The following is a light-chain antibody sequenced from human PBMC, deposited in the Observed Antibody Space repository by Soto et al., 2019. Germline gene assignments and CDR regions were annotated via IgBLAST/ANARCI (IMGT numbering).Light chain of an antibody. CDR1: SSDVGGYNY. V-gene: IGLV2-14*01. CDR3: SSYTSSSTLEV. Sequence: QSVLAQPPSVSGSPGQSITISCTGTSSDVGGYNYVSWYQQHPGKAPKLMIYEVSNRPSGVSTRFSGSKSGNTASLTISGLQAEDEADYYCSSYTSSSTLEVFGTGTKVTVL. CDR2: EVS. J-gene: IGLJ1*01.